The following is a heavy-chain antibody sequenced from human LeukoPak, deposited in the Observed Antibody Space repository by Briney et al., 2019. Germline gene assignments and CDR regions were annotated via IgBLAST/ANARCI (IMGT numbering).Heavy chain of an antibody. CDR2: IYYSGST. Sequence: SETLSLTCTVSGGSISSYYWSWIRQPPGKGLEWIGYIYYSGSTNYNPSLKSRVTISVDTSKNQFSLKLSSVTAADTAVYYCARHGGYSYGRSYYYGMDVWGQGTTVTVSS. CDR1: GGSISSYY. D-gene: IGHD5-18*01. V-gene: IGHV4-59*08. CDR3: ARHGGYSYGRSYYYGMDV. J-gene: IGHJ6*02.